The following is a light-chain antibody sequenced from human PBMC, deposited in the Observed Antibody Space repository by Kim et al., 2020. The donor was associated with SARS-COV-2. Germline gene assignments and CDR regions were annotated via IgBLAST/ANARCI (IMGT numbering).Light chain of an antibody. Sequence: VTISCTGSSSNIGAGYDVHWYQQLPGTAPKLLIYGNSNRPSGVPDRFSGSKSGTSASLAITGLQAEDEADYYCQSYDSSLSGPEVVFGGGTQLTVL. CDR1: SSNIGAGYD. CDR2: GNS. CDR3: QSYDSSLSGPEVV. V-gene: IGLV1-40*01. J-gene: IGLJ2*01.